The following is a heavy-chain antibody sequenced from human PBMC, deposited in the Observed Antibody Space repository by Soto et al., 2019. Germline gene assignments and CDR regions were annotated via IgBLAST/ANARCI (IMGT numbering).Heavy chain of an antibody. Sequence: ASVKVTCKASGYTFTSYYMHWVRQAPGQGLEWMGIINPSGGSTSYAQKFQGRVTMTRDTSTSTVYMELSSLRSEDMAVYYCASESALWVNGMDVWGQVTTVTVSS. V-gene: IGHV1-46*01. CDR1: GYTFTSYY. CDR2: INPSGGST. CDR3: ASESALWVNGMDV. J-gene: IGHJ6*02. D-gene: IGHD3-16*01.